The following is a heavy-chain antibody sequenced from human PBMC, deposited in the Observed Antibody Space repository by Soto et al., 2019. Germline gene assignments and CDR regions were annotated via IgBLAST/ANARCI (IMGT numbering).Heavy chain of an antibody. CDR3: VKGRWLGN. CDR2: IEQDGSEV. CDR1: GFTFSSYW. J-gene: IGHJ4*02. Sequence: EVQLVESGGGLVQPGGSLRLSCAASGFTFSSYWMSWVRQAPGKGLEWVANIEQDGSEVYYVDSVKGRFTISRDNAKTALYRQMYRLGAGDSAVYYCVKGRWLGNWGQGTLVAVSS. D-gene: IGHD5-12*01. V-gene: IGHV3-7*01.